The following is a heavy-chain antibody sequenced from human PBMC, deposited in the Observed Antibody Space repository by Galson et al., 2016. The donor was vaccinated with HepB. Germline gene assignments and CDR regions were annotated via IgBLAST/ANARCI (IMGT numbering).Heavy chain of an antibody. CDR1: GFTFSSYG. Sequence: SLRLSCAASGFTFSSYGIHWVRQAPGKGLEWVAAIWYDGSNKYFGDSVRGRFTISRDNSKNTVFLQMNSLRAEDTAVYYCARDCNAGSCYSFDYWGQGTLVTVSS. CDR2: IWYDGSNK. CDR3: ARDCNAGSCYSFDY. D-gene: IGHD2-15*01. V-gene: IGHV3-33*01. J-gene: IGHJ4*02.